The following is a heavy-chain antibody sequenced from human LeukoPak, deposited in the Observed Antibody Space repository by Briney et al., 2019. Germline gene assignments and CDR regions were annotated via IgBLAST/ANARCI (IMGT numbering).Heavy chain of an antibody. CDR2: ISWNSGSI. D-gene: IGHD3-22*01. CDR1: GFTFDDYA. J-gene: IGHJ4*02. V-gene: IGHV3-9*01. CDR3: AKLAVVVINSHSFDY. Sequence: GGSLRLSCAASGFTFDDYAMHWVRQAPGKGLEWVSGISWNSGSIGYADSVKGRFTISRDNSKNTLYLQMNSLRAEDTAVYYCAKLAVVVINSHSFDYWGQGTLVTVSS.